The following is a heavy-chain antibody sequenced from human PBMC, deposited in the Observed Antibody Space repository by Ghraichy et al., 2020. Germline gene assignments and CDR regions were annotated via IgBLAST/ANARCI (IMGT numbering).Heavy chain of an antibody. CDR3: AGYGGTAGPSRAFDI. V-gene: IGHV4-4*07. CDR1: GDSINDYY. J-gene: IGHJ3*02. Sequence: SETLSLTCTVSGDSINDYYWSWIRQPAGKGLEWIGRVYTSGNTNYNPSHRSRVTMSLDTSKSQFSLRLSSVTAADTAVYYCAGYGGTAGPSRAFDIWGQGTMVTVSS. D-gene: IGHD6-13*01. CDR2: VYTSGNT.